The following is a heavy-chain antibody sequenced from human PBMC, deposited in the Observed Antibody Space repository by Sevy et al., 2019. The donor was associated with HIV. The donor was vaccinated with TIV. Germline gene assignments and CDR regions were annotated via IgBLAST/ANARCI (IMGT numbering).Heavy chain of an antibody. J-gene: IGHJ6*02. D-gene: IGHD3-22*01. CDR2: ISGSGGDT. Sequence: LSLTCAASGFTFRTYAMSWVRQAPGKGLEWVSDISGSGGDTYYADSVKGRFTISRDNSKNTVYLQMSSLRAEDTAVCYCAKDAYYYDGSGYSMSQWYYGMDVWGQGTTVTVSS. CDR3: AKDAYYYDGSGYSMSQWYYGMDV. CDR1: GFTFRTYA. V-gene: IGHV3-23*01.